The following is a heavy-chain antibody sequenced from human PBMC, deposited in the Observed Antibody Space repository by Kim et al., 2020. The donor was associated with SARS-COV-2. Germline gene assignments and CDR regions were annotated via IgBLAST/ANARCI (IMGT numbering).Heavy chain of an antibody. V-gene: IGHV3-23*01. J-gene: IGHJ4*02. CDR2: ISDSGYFT. Sequence: GGSLRLSCAASGFTFSNYAVSWVRQAPGKGLKWVSAISDSGYFTLYADSVRGRFTLSRDNSRNILYLQMNSLRAEDTAVYYCARGGKKTGYSFDFWGQGTLVTVSS. CDR1: GFTFSNYA. CDR3: ARGGKKTGYSFDF. D-gene: IGHD3-16*01.